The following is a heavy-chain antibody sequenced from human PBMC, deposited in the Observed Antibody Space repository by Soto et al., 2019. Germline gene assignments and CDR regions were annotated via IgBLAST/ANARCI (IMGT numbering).Heavy chain of an antibody. CDR1: GYTFTSYG. V-gene: IGHV1-18*01. CDR2: ISAYNGNT. CDR3: ARARITIFGVVINWFDP. Sequence: ASVKVSCKASGYTFTSYGISWVRQAPGQGLEWMGWISAYNGNTNYAQKLQGRVTMTTDTSTSTAYMELRSLRSDDTAVYYCARARITIFGVVINWFDPWGQGTLVTVSS. D-gene: IGHD3-3*01. J-gene: IGHJ5*02.